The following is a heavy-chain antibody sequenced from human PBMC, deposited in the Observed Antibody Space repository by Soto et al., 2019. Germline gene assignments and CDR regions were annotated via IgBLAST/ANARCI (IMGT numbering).Heavy chain of an antibody. CDR2: VTGDGGSI. J-gene: IGHJ4*02. CDR3: AKDPVGVTRTFDC. D-gene: IGHD2-21*02. Sequence: GESLKISCSASGFTFGSYAMSWVRQAPGKGLEWVSVVTGDGGSIYYADSVRGRFIISRDNSKNTLSLQMNSLRAEDTAVYYCAKDPVGVTRTFDCWGQGTLVTVSS. V-gene: IGHV3-23*01. CDR1: GFTFGSYA.